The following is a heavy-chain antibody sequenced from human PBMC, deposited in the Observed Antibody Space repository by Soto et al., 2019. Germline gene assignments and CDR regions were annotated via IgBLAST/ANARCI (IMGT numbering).Heavy chain of an antibody. CDR2: IKSKTDGVTT. CDR3: TTDPERGYSLFFPNDAFDI. CDR1: GFTFSNAW. V-gene: IGHV3-15*01. Sequence: GGSLRLSCAASGFTFSNAWMSWVRQAPGKGLEWVGRIKSKTDGVTTDYAAPVKGRFTISRDDSKNTLYLQMNSLKTEDTAVYYCTTDPERGYSLFFPNDAFDIWGQGTMVTVSS. D-gene: IGHD5-18*01. J-gene: IGHJ3*02.